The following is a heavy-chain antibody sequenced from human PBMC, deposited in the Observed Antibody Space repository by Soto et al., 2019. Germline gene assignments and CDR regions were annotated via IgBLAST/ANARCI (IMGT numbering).Heavy chain of an antibody. Sequence: GESLKISCKGSGYSFTSYWIGWVRQMPGKGRERMGIIYPGDSDTRYSPSFQGQVTISADKSISTAYLQRSSLKDPDTAKYYCAKLKRDGYIYSPLYYCGEGILVTVSS. V-gene: IGHV5-51*01. CDR1: GYSFTSYW. J-gene: IGHJ4*02. CDR2: IYPGDSDT. D-gene: IGHD2-21*01. CDR3: AKLKRDGYIYSPLYY.